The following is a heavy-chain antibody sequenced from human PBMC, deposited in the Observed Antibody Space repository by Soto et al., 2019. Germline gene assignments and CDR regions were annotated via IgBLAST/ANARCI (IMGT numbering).Heavy chain of an antibody. CDR1: GYTFTSYG. Sequence: ASVKVSCKASGYTFTSYGISWVRQAPGQGLEWMGWISAYNGNTNYAQKLQGRVTMTTDTSTSTAYMELRSLRSDDTAVYYCARLWSARPCLNWFDPWGQGTLVTVSS. V-gene: IGHV1-18*04. J-gene: IGHJ5*02. D-gene: IGHD6-6*01. CDR3: ARLWSARPCLNWFDP. CDR2: ISAYNGNT.